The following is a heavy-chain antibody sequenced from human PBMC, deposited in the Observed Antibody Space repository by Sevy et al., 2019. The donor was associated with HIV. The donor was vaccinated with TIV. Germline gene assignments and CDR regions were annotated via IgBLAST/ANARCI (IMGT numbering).Heavy chain of an antibody. CDR2: ISYSGDT. CDR3: ARHYGGSADF. J-gene: IGHJ4*02. D-gene: IGHD2-15*01. V-gene: IGHV4-39*01. CDR1: GGSISSDSYN. Sequence: QSQTLSLTCAVFGGSISSDSYNWGWIRQPPGKGLEWIGSISYSGDTHYNPSVKSRLSMSVDTSKNQFSLNLASVTAADTAVYFCARHYGGSADFWGQGTLVTVSS.